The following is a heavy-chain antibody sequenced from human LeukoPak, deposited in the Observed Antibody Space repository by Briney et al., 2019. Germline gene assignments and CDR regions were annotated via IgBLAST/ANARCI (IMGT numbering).Heavy chain of an antibody. CDR2: IYYSGST. Sequence: PSETLSLTCTVSGGSISSGGYYWSWIRQHPGKGLEWIGNIYYSGSTYYNPSLKSRVTISVDTSKNQFSLKLSSVTAADTAVYYCARDSLYYDSSGGYFDYWGQGTLVTVSS. J-gene: IGHJ4*02. CDR1: GGSISSGGYY. CDR3: ARDSLYYDSSGGYFDY. V-gene: IGHV4-31*03. D-gene: IGHD3-22*01.